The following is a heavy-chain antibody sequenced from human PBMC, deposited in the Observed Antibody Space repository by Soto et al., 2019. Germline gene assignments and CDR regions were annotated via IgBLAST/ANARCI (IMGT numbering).Heavy chain of an antibody. V-gene: IGHV3-30-3*01. J-gene: IGHJ4*02. CDR1: GFTFKHNA. CDR3: AREGIAESGPNYYDF. D-gene: IGHD6-13*01. CDR2: ISYDGSTK. Sequence: QVQLVESGGGVVQPGRSLTIFCTASGFTFKHNAMHWIRQAPGKGLKWVADISYDGSTKNYADSVKGRFTISRDNSKNTLSLQMSALKGEDTAIYYCAREGIAESGPNYYDFWGQGTLVAVSS.